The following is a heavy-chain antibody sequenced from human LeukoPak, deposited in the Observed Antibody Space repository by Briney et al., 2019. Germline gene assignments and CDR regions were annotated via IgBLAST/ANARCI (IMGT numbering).Heavy chain of an antibody. CDR3: ARVLFQSSSSPPYDY. CDR2: IKQDGSEK. D-gene: IGHD6-6*01. Sequence: QPGGSLRLSCAASGFTFSSYWMSWVRQAPGKGLEWVANIKQDGSEKYYVDSVKGRFTISGDNAKNSLYLQMNSLRAEDTAVYYCARVLFQSSSSPPYDYWGQGALVTVSS. V-gene: IGHV3-7*01. J-gene: IGHJ4*02. CDR1: GFTFSSYW.